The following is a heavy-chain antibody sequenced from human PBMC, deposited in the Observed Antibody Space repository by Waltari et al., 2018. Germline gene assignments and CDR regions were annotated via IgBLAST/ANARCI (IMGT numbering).Heavy chain of an antibody. D-gene: IGHD6-19*01. Sequence: EVQLVESGGGLVQPGGSLRLSCAASGFTFSSYSMNWVRQAPGKGLEWVSYISISSSTIYYADSVKGRFTISRDNAKNSLYLQMNSLRAEDTAVYYCARVGGAVAGSDAFDIWGQGTMVTVSS. CDR3: ARVGGAVAGSDAFDI. J-gene: IGHJ3*02. CDR2: ISISSSTI. CDR1: GFTFSSYS. V-gene: IGHV3-48*01.